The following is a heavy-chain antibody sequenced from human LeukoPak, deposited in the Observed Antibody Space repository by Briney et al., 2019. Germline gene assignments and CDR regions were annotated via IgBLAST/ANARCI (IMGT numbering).Heavy chain of an antibody. J-gene: IGHJ4*02. CDR2: ISYDGRNK. CDR3: AKVHGYSHGFDY. CDR1: GLTFSSYG. Sequence: QPGRSLRLSCAASGLTFSSYGMHWVRQAPGKGLEWVAAISYDGRNKEYVDSVKGRFTISRDNSKNTVYLQMNSLRAEDTAVYNCAKVHGYSHGFDYWGQGTLVTVSS. V-gene: IGHV3-30*18. D-gene: IGHD5-18*01.